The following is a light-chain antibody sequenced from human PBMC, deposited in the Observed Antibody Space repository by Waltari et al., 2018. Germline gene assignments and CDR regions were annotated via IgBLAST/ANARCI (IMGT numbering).Light chain of an antibody. CDR1: QSIRSW. Sequence: DIQMTQSPSMLSASVGDRVTITCRASQSIRSWLAWYQQKPGKAPKLLIYKASSLESGVPSRFSGSGSGTEFTLTISSLQPDDFATYYCQQYDSYWTFGQGTKVEIK. CDR3: QQYDSYWT. J-gene: IGKJ1*01. V-gene: IGKV1-5*03. CDR2: KAS.